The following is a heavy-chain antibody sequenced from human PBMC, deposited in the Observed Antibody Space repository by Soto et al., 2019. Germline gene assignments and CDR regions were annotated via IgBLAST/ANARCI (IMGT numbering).Heavy chain of an antibody. CDR2: VNPNSGGT. Sequence: GASVKVSCKASGYTFTGYLMHWVRQAPGQGLEWMGWVNPNSGGTNSAQKFQGRIIMTRDTSISTAYMELSSLRSDDTAIYYCARTMTTVTRRGMDVWGQGTAVTVSS. J-gene: IGHJ6*02. CDR3: ARTMTTVTRRGMDV. CDR1: GYTFTGYL. V-gene: IGHV1-2*02. D-gene: IGHD4-17*01.